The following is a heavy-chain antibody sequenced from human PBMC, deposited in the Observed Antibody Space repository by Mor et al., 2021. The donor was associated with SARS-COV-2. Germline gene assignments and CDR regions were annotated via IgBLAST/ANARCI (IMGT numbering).Heavy chain of an antibody. D-gene: IGHD5-12*01. CDR2: SGL. Sequence: SGLYGADTEKGRFTNSRDKSANTVYLQMTGLRVEDTALYYCAKDARNGYRYFDAWGQGTLVTVSS. V-gene: IGHV3-NL1*01. J-gene: IGHJ4*02. CDR3: AKDARNGYRYFDA.